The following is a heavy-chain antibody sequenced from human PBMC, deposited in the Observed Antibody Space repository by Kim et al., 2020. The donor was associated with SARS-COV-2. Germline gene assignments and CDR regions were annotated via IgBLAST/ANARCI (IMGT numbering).Heavy chain of an antibody. CDR3: AEVRITMIVVVFTRGQYYFDY. V-gene: IGHV3-23*01. J-gene: IGHJ4*02. Sequence: FTISRDNSKNTLYLQMNSLRAEDTAVYYCAEVRITMIVVVFTRGQYYFDYWGQGTLVTVSS. D-gene: IGHD3-22*01.